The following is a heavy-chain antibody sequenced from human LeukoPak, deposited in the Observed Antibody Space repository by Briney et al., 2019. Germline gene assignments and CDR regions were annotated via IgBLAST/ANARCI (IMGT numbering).Heavy chain of an antibody. CDR1: GGSISSHY. CDR2: IYYSGST. J-gene: IGHJ6*03. CDR3: ARAVTMVVSSSSTIYYYYYYMDV. Sequence: PSETLSLTCTVSGGSISSHYWSWIRQPPGKGLDWIGYIYYSGSTNYNPSLKSRVTISVDTYKNQFSLKLSSVTAAETAVYYCARAVTMVVSSSSTIYYYYYYMDVWGKGTTVTVSS. D-gene: IGHD6-13*01. V-gene: IGHV4-59*11.